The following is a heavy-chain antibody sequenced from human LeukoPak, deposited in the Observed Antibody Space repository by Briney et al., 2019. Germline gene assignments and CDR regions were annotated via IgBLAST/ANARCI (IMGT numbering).Heavy chain of an antibody. V-gene: IGHV3-23*01. D-gene: IGHD5-12*01. CDR3: AKDGEYSGYDSDY. Sequence: GGSLRLSCAASGFTFDDYGMSWVRQAPGKGLEWVSAISGSGGSTYYADSVKGRFTISRDNPKNTLYLQMNSLRAEDTAVYYCAKDGEYSGYDSDYWGQGTLVTVSS. CDR1: GFTFDDYG. CDR2: ISGSGGST. J-gene: IGHJ4*02.